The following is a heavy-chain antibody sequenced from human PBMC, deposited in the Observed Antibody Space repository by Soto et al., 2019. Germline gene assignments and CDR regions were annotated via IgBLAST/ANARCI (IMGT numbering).Heavy chain of an antibody. J-gene: IGHJ4*02. D-gene: IGHD5-12*01. CDR3: ARSPSGYTLDY. CDR1: GGSISSGDYY. Sequence: PSETLSLTXTVSGGSISSGDYYWSWIRQPPGKGLEWIGYIYYSGSTNYNPSLKSRVTISVDTSKNQFSLKLSSVTAADTAVYYCARSPSGYTLDYWGQGTLVTVSS. CDR2: IYYSGST. V-gene: IGHV4-30-4*01.